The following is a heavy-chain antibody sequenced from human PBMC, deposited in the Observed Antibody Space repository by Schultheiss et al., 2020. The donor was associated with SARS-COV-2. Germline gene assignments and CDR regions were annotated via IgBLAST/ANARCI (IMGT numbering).Heavy chain of an antibody. J-gene: IGHJ4*02. D-gene: IGHD5-24*01. CDR2: IYYSGST. CDR3: ARLKRWLQFSAIDY. V-gene: IGHV4-39*01. CDR1: GGSISSYY. Sequence: SETLSLTCTVSGGSISSYYWGWIRQPPGKGLEWIGSIYYSGSTYYNPSLKSRVTISVDTSKNQFSLKLSSVTAADTAVYYCARLKRWLQFSAIDYWGQGTLVTVSS.